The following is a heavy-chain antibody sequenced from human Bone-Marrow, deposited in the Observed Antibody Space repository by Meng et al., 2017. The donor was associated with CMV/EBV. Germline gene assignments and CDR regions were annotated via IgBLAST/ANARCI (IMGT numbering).Heavy chain of an antibody. CDR1: GDYITTGGFY. J-gene: IGHJ4*02. CDR3: AREKGGSYYFDY. Sequence: CTVSGDYITTGGFYWTWIRQHPGKGLEWIGYIYYSGAAYYNPSLKSRLSISVDTSSNQFSLNFYSVTAADTAVYYCAREKGGSYYFDYWGLGTLVTVSS. D-gene: IGHD1-26*01. V-gene: IGHV4-31*03. CDR2: IYYSGAA.